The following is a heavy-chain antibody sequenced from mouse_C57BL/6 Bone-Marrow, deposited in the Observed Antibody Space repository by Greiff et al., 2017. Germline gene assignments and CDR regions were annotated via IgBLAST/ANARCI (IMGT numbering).Heavy chain of an antibody. CDR3: AREGWLLPWFAY. Sequence: VQLVESGPELVKPGASVKISCKASGYAFSSSWMNWVKQRPGQGLEWIGRIYPGDGDTNYNGKFKGKATLTADTSSSTAYMQLSSLTSEDSAVYVCAREGWLLPWFAYWGQGTLVTVSA. V-gene: IGHV1-82*01. J-gene: IGHJ3*01. CDR1: GYAFSSSW. CDR2: IYPGDGDT. D-gene: IGHD2-3*01.